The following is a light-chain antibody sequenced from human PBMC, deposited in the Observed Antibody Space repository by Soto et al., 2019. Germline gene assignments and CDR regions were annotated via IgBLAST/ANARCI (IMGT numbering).Light chain of an antibody. CDR1: QSVSSN. V-gene: IGKV3-15*01. CDR2: GAS. CDR3: QQRDKWPFT. Sequence: EIVMTQSPATLSVSPGERATLSCRASQSVSSNLAWYQQKPGQAPRLLIYGASTRATGIPARLSGSGSGTEVTLTISSLQSEDFAVYYCQQRDKWPFTFGQGTKLDIK. J-gene: IGKJ2*01.